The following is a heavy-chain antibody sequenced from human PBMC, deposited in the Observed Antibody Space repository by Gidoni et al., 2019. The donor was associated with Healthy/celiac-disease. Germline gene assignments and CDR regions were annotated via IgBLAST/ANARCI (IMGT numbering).Heavy chain of an antibody. CDR1: GYTFTGYY. CDR2: INPNSGGT. V-gene: IGHV1-2*02. J-gene: IGHJ5*02. D-gene: IGHD2-2*01. Sequence: QVQLVQSGAEVTKPGASVKVSCKASGYTFTGYYMHWVRQAPGQGLEWMGWINPNSGGTNYAQKFQGRVTMTRDTSISTADMELSRLRSDDTAVYYCARGRYCSSTSCRTPFDPWGQGTLVTVSS. CDR3: ARGRYCSSTSCRTPFDP.